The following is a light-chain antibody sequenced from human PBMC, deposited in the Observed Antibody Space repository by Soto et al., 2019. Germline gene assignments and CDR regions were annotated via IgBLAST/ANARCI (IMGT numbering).Light chain of an antibody. J-gene: IGKJ4*01. CDR2: DAS. V-gene: IGKV3-11*01. CDR1: QSISLA. CDR3: QQYNSYSPLT. Sequence: EIVLTQSPATLSLSPGERATLSCRASQSISLAIAWYQHKPGQAPRLLIFDASQRATGIPARFRGSGSGTDFTLSISSLEHEDFAASYCQQYNSYSPLTFGGGTKVEIK.